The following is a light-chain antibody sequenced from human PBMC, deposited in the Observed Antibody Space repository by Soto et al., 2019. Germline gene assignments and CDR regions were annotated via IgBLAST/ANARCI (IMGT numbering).Light chain of an antibody. J-gene: IGLJ2*01. CDR1: SSDIGGYNY. V-gene: IGLV2-14*01. Sequence: QSALTQPASVSGSPRQSITISCTGTSSDIGGYNYVSWYQHHPGRAPKLMIYEVSNRPSGISSRFSGSKSGNTASLTISGLQAEDEAAYYCSSYTSSSTLVFGGGTKLTVL. CDR3: SSYTSSSTLV. CDR2: EVS.